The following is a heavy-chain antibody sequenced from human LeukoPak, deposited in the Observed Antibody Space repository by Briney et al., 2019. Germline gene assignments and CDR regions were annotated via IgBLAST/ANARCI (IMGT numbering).Heavy chain of an antibody. CDR1: GFTFSSYA. CDR3: ARDEFGDANY. J-gene: IGHJ4*02. D-gene: IGHD4-17*01. V-gene: IGHV3-23*03. CDR2: IYSGGST. Sequence: GGSLRLSCAASGFTFSSYAMSWVRQAPGKGLEWVSVIYSGGSTYYADSVKGRFTISRDNSKNTLYLQMNSLRAEDTAVYYCARDEFGDANYWGQGTLVTVSS.